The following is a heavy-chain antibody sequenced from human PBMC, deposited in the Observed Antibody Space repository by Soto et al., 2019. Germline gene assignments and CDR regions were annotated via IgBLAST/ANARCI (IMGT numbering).Heavy chain of an antibody. V-gene: IGHV4-31*03. CDR3: ARARFGELGSYGMDV. CDR2: IYNNGSA. Sequence: SETLSLTCTVSGGSISSGGLYWNWIRQHSGKGLEWIGYIYNNGSAYYNPSLKSRVTISVDTSKNHFSLKLSSVTAADTAVYYCARARFGELGSYGMDVWGQGTTVTSP. D-gene: IGHD3-10*01. J-gene: IGHJ6*02. CDR1: GGSISSGGLY.